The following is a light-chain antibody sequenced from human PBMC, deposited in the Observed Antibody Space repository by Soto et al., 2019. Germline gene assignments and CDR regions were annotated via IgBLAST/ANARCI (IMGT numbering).Light chain of an antibody. CDR2: AAS. V-gene: IGKV1-39*01. CDR1: QSISSY. J-gene: IGKJ1*01. CDR3: QQSYSTPRT. Sequence: DIQMTQSPSSLSASVGDRVTITCRASQSISSYLNWYQQKPGKAPKLLIYAASSSQSGVPSRFSGSGSGTDFTLTISSLQPEDFATYYCQQSYSTPRTFGQGTKVAIK.